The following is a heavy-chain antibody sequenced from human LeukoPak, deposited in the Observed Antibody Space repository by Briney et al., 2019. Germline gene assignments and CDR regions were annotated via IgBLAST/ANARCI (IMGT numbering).Heavy chain of an antibody. CDR2: ISFSGNT. D-gene: IGHD2-2*01. Sequence: GGSLRLSCAASGFTLSSYAMSWVRQAPGKGLEWVSAISFSGNTYHADSVKGRFTISRDSSKNTLYLQMNRLRAEDAAVYYCAHGTMYQLDYWGQGTLVTVSS. J-gene: IGHJ4*02. CDR1: GFTLSSYA. V-gene: IGHV3-23*01. CDR3: AHGTMYQLDY.